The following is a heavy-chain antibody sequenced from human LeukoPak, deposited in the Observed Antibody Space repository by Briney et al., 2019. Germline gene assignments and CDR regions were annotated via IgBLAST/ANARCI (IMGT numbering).Heavy chain of an antibody. Sequence: SVKVSCKASGGTFSSYAISWVRQAPGQGLEWMGGIIPIFGTANYAQKFQGRVTIAADKSTSTAYMELSSLRSEDTAVYYCASAGCSSTSCYLGDYYYYYYMDVWGKGTTVTVSS. D-gene: IGHD2-2*01. CDR3: ASAGCSSTSCYLGDYYYYYYMDV. V-gene: IGHV1-69*06. CDR2: IIPIFGTA. CDR1: GGTFSSYA. J-gene: IGHJ6*03.